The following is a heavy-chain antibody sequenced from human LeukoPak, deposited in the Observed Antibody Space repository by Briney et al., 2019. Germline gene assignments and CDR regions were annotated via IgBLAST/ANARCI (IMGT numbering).Heavy chain of an antibody. Sequence: ASVKVSCKASGYTFTGYYMHWVRQAPGQGLEWMGWINPNSGSTNYAQKFQGRVTMTRDTSISTAYMELSRLRSDDTAVYYCARVGTIFGVVIIWYFDLWGRGTLVTVSS. CDR2: INPNSGST. J-gene: IGHJ2*01. V-gene: IGHV1-2*02. CDR1: GYTFTGYY. D-gene: IGHD3-3*01. CDR3: ARVGTIFGVVIIWYFDL.